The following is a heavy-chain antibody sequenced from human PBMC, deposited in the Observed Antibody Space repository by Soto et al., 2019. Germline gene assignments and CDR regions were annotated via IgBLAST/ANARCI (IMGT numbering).Heavy chain of an antibody. V-gene: IGHV4-59*01. CDR2: IYYSGST. CDR1: GGSISSYY. CDR3: ARYRNGDYVQLSD. Sequence: PSETLSLTCTVSGGSISSYYWSWIRQPPGKGLEWIGYIYYSGSTNYNPSLKSRVTISVDTSKNQFSLKLSSVTAADTAVYYCARYRNGDYVQLSDWGQGTLVTVSS. J-gene: IGHJ4*02. D-gene: IGHD4-17*01.